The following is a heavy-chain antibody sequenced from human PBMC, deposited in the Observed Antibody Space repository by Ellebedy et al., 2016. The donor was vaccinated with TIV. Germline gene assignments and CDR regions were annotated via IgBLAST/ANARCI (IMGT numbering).Heavy chain of an antibody. Sequence: GGSLRLSCAASGFTFSSYSMNWVRQAPGRGLEWVSYISSSGSTIHYADSVKGRFTISRDNAKNSLYLQMNSLRAEDTAVYYCAREGYDFWSGHYYYYYGMDVWGQGTTVTVSS. J-gene: IGHJ6*02. CDR1: GFTFSSYS. CDR3: AREGYDFWSGHYYYYYGMDV. D-gene: IGHD3-3*01. V-gene: IGHV3-48*04. CDR2: ISSSGSTI.